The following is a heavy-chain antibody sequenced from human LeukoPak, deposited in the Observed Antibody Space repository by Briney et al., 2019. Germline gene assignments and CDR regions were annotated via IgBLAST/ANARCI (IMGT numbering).Heavy chain of an antibody. CDR3: ARWSTAFDY. CDR1: GGSISSYY. CDR2: IYYSGST. J-gene: IGHJ4*02. V-gene: IGHV4-59*01. D-gene: IGHD3-3*01. Sequence: ASETLSLTCTVSGGSISSYYWSWIRQPPGKGLEWIGYIYYSGSTNYNPSLKSRVTISVDTSKNQFSLKLSSVTAADTAVYYCARWSTAFDYWGQGTLVTVSS.